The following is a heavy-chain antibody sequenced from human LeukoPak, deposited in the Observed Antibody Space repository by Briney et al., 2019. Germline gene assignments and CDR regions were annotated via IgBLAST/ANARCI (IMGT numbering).Heavy chain of an antibody. CDR2: MYHSGST. Sequence: KASETLSLTCAVSGYSISSGYYWGWIRQPPEKGLEWIGSMYHSGSTYYNPSLQSRVTISMDTSKNEFSLKLSSVTAADTAVYYCARLRCSSTSCSHYYYYYYMDVWGKGTTVTVSS. J-gene: IGHJ6*03. V-gene: IGHV4-38-2*01. CDR1: GYSISSGYY. CDR3: ARLRCSSTSCSHYYYYYYMDV. D-gene: IGHD2-2*01.